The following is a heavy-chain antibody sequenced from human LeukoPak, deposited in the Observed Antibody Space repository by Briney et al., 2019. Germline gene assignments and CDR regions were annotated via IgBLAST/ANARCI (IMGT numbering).Heavy chain of an antibody. CDR3: ARGLWPYYFDY. D-gene: IGHD3-16*01. J-gene: IGHJ4*02. CDR1: GFTFSDYY. V-gene: IGHV3-11*01. CDR2: ISSSGSTI. Sequence: GGSLTLSCAASGFTFSDYYLSWIRQAPGKGLEWVSYISSSGSTIYYADSVKGRFTISRDNAKNSLYLQMNSLRAEDTAVYYCARGLWPYYFDYWGQGTLVTVSS.